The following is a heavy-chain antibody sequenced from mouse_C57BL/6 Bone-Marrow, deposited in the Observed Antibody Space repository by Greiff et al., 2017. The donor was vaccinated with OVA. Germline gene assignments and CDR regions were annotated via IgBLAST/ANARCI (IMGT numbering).Heavy chain of an antibody. CDR1: GYTFTDYN. V-gene: IGHV1-18*01. D-gene: IGHD4-1*01. J-gene: IGHJ1*03. CDR3: ARELDWYFDV. Sequence: VQLKQSGPELVKPGASVKIPCKASGYTFTDYNMDWVKQSHGKSLEWIGDINPNNGGTIYNQKFKGKATLTVDKSSSTAYMELSSLTSEDTAGYYCARELDWYFDVWGTGTTVTVSS. CDR2: INPNNGGT.